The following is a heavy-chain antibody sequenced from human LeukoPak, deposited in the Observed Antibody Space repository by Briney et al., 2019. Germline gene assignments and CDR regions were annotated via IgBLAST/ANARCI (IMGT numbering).Heavy chain of an antibody. V-gene: IGHV3-48*01. D-gene: IGHD3-3*01. CDR3: AKGFPGGRPRITIFGVVIPD. CDR1: GFTFNSYG. Sequence: GGSLRLSCAASGFTFNSYGMHWVRQAPGKGLEWVSYISSSSSTIYYADSVKGRFTISRDNAKNSLYLQMNSLRAEDTAVYYCAKGFPGGRPRITIFGVVIPDWGQGTLVTVSS. CDR2: ISSSSSTI. J-gene: IGHJ4*02.